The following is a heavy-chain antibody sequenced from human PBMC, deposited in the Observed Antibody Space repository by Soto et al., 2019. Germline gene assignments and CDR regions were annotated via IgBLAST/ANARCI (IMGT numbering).Heavy chain of an antibody. CDR2: IYYSGST. CDR1: GGSISSYY. J-gene: IGHJ6*03. CDR3: ARGGGYSGYDLSYYYYYYMDV. V-gene: IGHV4-59*01. D-gene: IGHD5-12*01. Sequence: SETLSLTCTVSGGSISSYYWGWIRQPPGKGLEWIGYIYYSGSTNYNPSLKSRVTISVDTSKNQFSLKLSSVTAADTAVYYCARGGGYSGYDLSYYYYYYMDVWGKGTTVTVS.